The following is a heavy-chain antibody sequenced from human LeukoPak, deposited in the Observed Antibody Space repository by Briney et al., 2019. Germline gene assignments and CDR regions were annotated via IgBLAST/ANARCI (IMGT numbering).Heavy chain of an antibody. D-gene: IGHD6-13*01. CDR3: TTDLLRGSSWYGLVDY. V-gene: IGHV3-15*01. CDR1: EFTFSNVW. Sequence: GGSLRLSCAASEFTFSNVWMSWVRQAPGKGLEWVGRIKSKTDGGTTDYAAPVKGRFTISRDDSKNTLYLQMNSLKTEDTAVYYCTTDLLRGSSWYGLVDYWGQGTLVTVSS. CDR2: IKSKTDGGTT. J-gene: IGHJ4*02.